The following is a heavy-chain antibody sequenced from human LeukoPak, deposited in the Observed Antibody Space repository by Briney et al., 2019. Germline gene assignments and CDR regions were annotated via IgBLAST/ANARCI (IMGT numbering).Heavy chain of an antibody. CDR3: ARESRGMDV. J-gene: IGHJ6*02. V-gene: IGHV1-46*01. CDR2: INPSGGST. Sequence: GASVKVSFKASGYTFTAYYLHWVRQAPGQGLEWVGIINPSGGSTSYAQKFQGRVTMTRDTSTSTVYMELSSLRSEDTAVYYCARESRGMDVWGQGTTVTVSS. CDR1: GYTFTAYY.